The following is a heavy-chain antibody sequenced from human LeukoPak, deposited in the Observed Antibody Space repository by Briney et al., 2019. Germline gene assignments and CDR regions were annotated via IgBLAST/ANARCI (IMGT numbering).Heavy chain of an antibody. CDR1: GFTFSSYW. Sequence: GGSLRLSCAASGFTFSSYWMTWVRQAPGKGLEWVAVISYDGSNKYYADSVKGRFTISRDNSKNTLYLQMNSLRAEDTAVYYCAKDQALLLGFGELLSPLDYWGQGTLVTVSS. CDR2: ISYDGSNK. V-gene: IGHV3-30*18. D-gene: IGHD3-10*01. J-gene: IGHJ4*02. CDR3: AKDQALLLGFGELLSPLDY.